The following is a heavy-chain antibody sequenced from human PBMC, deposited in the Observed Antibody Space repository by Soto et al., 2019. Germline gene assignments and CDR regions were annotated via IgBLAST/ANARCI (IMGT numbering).Heavy chain of an antibody. Sequence: QVQLQESGPGLVKPSETLSPTCTVSGGSISNSYWSWIRQPPGRGLEWIGYISYSGSTRYNPSLKSRVTISEDTSKNQFSLNLSSVTAADTAVYYCARQRYCGGDCYQIDYWGQGTLVTVSS. CDR1: GGSISNSY. D-gene: IGHD2-21*02. J-gene: IGHJ4*02. CDR2: ISYSGST. CDR3: ARQRYCGGDCYQIDY. V-gene: IGHV4-59*08.